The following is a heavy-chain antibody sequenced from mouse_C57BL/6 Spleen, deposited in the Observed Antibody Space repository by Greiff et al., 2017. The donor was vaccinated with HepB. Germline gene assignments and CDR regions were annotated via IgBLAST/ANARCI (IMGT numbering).Heavy chain of an antibody. Sequence: VQLQQSGPELVKPGASVKISCKASGYAFSSSWMNWVKQRPGKGLEWIGRIYPGDGDTNYNGKFKGKATLTADKSSSTAYMQRSSLTSEDSAVYFCARVNGYDVSWFAYWGQGTLVTVSA. CDR3: ARVNGYDVSWFAY. D-gene: IGHD2-2*01. J-gene: IGHJ3*01. CDR1: GYAFSSSW. CDR2: IYPGDGDT. V-gene: IGHV1-82*01.